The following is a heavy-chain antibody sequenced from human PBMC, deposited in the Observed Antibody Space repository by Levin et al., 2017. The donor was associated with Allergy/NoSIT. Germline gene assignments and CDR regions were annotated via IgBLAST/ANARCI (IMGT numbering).Heavy chain of an antibody. CDR1: GFTFGDYA. V-gene: IGHV3-49*03. J-gene: IGHJ4*02. Sequence: GESLKISCTASGFTFGDYAMSWFRQAPGKGLEWVGFIRSKAYGGTTEYAASVKGRFTISRDDSKSIAYLQMNSLKTEDTAVYYCTRAGMANYYGSGSPNFDYWGQGTLVTVSS. CDR2: IRSKAYGGTT. D-gene: IGHD3-10*01. CDR3: TRAGMANYYGSGSPNFDY.